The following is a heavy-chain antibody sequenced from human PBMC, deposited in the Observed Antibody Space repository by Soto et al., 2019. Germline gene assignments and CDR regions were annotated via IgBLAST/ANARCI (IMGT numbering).Heavy chain of an antibody. CDR2: INAGNGNT. Sequence: ASVKVSCKASGYTFTNYAVHWVRQAPGQRLEWMGWINAGNGNTRYSQKFQGRVTITRDTSARTAYMELSSLRSEDTAVYYCARDHYDFWSGYSWWFDPWGQGTLVTVSS. V-gene: IGHV1-3*01. J-gene: IGHJ5*02. CDR1: GYTFTNYA. CDR3: ARDHYDFWSGYSWWFDP. D-gene: IGHD3-3*01.